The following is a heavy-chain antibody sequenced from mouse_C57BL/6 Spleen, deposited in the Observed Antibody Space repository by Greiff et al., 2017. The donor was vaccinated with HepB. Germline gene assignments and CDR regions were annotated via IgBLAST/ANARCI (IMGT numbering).Heavy chain of an antibody. CDR3: AREGIYYGNLVGFAY. D-gene: IGHD2-1*01. J-gene: IGHJ3*01. CDR1: GYTFTSYW. V-gene: IGHV1-52*01. Sequence: QVQLKQPGAELVRPGSSVKLSCKASGYTFTSYWMHWVKQRPIQGLEWIGNIDPSDSETHYNQKFKDKATLTVDKSSSTAYMQLSSLTSEDSAVYYCAREGIYYGNLVGFAYWGQGTLVTVSA. CDR2: IDPSDSET.